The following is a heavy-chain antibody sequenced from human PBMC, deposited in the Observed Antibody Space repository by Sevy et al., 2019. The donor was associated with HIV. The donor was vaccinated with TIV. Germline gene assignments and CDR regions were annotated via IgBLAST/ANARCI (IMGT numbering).Heavy chain of an antibody. CDR1: GYSISSDYY. J-gene: IGHJ4*02. CDR3: ARAIGTQVAGLYYFDY. Sequence: SETLSLTCAVSGYSISSDYYWGCIRQPPGKGLEWIGSIYHSGYSYYNPSLKSRVTISVDTSKNQFSLKLSSVIAADTAVFYCARAIGTQVAGLYYFDYWGQGTLVTVSS. CDR2: IYHSGYS. D-gene: IGHD6-19*01. V-gene: IGHV4-38-2*01.